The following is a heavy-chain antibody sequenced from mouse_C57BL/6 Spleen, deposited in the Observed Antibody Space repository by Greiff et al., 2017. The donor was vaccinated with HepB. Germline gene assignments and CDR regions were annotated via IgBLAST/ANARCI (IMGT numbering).Heavy chain of an antibody. V-gene: IGHV1-82*01. Sequence: QVQLQQSGPELVKPGASVKISCKASGYAFSSSWMNWVKQRPGKGLEWIGRIYPGDGDTTYNGKFKGKATLTADKSSSTAYMQLSSLTSEDSAVYFCARRNGNPLYYAMDYWGQGTSVTVSS. CDR1: GYAFSSSW. J-gene: IGHJ4*01. CDR2: IYPGDGDT. CDR3: ARRNGNPLYYAMDY. D-gene: IGHD1-1*01.